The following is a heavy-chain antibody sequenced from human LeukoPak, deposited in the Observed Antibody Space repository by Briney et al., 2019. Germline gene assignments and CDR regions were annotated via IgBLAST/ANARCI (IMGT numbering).Heavy chain of an antibody. CDR2: IKEDGSDK. J-gene: IGHJ4*02. Sequence: GGSLRLSCAASGFTFSDFWMTWVRQAPGKGLESVAYIKEDGSDKYCEDSVRGRFTISRDNAKSSLDLQMRSLRVEDTAVYYCARPRRGNSGDFFDLWGPGNLVTVSS. CDR1: GFTFSDFW. CDR3: ARPRRGNSGDFFDL. V-gene: IGHV3-7*01. D-gene: IGHD4-23*01.